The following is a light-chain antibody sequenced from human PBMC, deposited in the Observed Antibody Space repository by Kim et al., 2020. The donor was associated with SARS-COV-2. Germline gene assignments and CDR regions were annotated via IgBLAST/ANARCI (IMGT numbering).Light chain of an antibody. CDR1: QSITTF. CDR2: ATS. J-gene: IGKJ4*01. V-gene: IGKV1-39*01. CDR3: QQSHSIPLT. Sequence: DIQMTQSPSSLSASVGDRVTITCRASQSITTFLNWYQQKPGKAPKLLIYATSTLQSGVPSRFSGSGHGTDFTLTISSLQPEDFAAYYCQQSHSIPLTFGGGTKVDIK.